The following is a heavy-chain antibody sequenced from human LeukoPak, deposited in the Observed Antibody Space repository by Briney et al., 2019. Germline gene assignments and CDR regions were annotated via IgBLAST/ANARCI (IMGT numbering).Heavy chain of an antibody. V-gene: IGHV3-30-3*01. Sequence: PGRSLRLSCAASGFTFSSYAIHWVRQAPGKGLEWVAVISYDGSNKYYADSVKGRFSISRDNSKTTLYLQMNSLRAEDTAVYYCARDLQDIVVVPAAPYYYYGMDVWGQGTTVTVSS. D-gene: IGHD2-2*01. CDR1: GFTFSSYA. CDR3: ARDLQDIVVVPAAPYYYYGMDV. J-gene: IGHJ6*02. CDR2: ISYDGSNK.